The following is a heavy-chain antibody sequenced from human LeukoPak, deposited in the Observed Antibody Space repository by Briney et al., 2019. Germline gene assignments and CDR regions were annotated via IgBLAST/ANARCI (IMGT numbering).Heavy chain of an antibody. Sequence: SQTLSLTCTVSGGSISSGDYYWSWIRQPPGKGLEWIGYIYYSGSTYYNPSLKSRVTISVDTSKNQFSLKLSSVTAADTAVYYCARALGYCSGGSCYSGRAAFDIWGQGTMVTVSS. CDR1: GGSISSGDYY. CDR3: ARALGYCSGGSCYSGRAAFDI. J-gene: IGHJ3*02. V-gene: IGHV4-30-4*01. D-gene: IGHD2-15*01. CDR2: IYYSGST.